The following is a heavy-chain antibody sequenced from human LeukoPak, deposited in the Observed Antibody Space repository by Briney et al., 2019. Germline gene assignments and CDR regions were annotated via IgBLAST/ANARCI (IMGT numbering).Heavy chain of an antibody. J-gene: IGHJ4*02. CDR1: GYTFTTYD. Sequence: ASVKVSCKASGYTFTTYDINWLRQASGQGLEWMGWMNPNSGNTGYAQKFQGRITMTWDTSMRTAYMELSSLTSEDTAMYYCAREPRRDEHWGQGTLVTVSS. D-gene: IGHD1-14*01. CDR2: MNPNSGNT. V-gene: IGHV1-8*01. CDR3: AREPRRDEH.